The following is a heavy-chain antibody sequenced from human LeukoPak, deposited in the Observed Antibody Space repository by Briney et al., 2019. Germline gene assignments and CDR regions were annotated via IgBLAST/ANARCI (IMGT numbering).Heavy chain of an antibody. CDR1: GFTFSTYW. Sequence: PGGSLRLSCAASGFTFSTYWMSWVRQAPGKGLEWVANIKQDGSEKHYVDSVKGRFTISRDNATNSLYLQMNSLRAEDTAVYYCARSRRYYDSSGYPQGWYFDLWGRGTLVTVSS. V-gene: IGHV3-7*01. CDR2: IKQDGSEK. CDR3: ARSRRYYDSSGYPQGWYFDL. D-gene: IGHD3-22*01. J-gene: IGHJ2*01.